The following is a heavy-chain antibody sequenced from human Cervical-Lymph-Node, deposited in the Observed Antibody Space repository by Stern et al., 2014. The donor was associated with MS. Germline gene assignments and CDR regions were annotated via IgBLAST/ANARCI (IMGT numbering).Heavy chain of an antibody. CDR1: GYSFTSYY. V-gene: IGHV1-46*01. Sequence: VQLVQSGAGVKKPGASVKVSCKTSGYSFTSYYMHWVRQAPGQGLEWMGIINPNDGSTTYAPKFQGRLTVTSDTSTSIVYMELISLRAEDTAVYYCARGRVRDDFLIPKYGMEVWGQGTTVTVSS. D-gene: IGHD3-10*01. CDR2: INPNDGST. CDR3: ARGRVRDDFLIPKYGMEV. J-gene: IGHJ6*02.